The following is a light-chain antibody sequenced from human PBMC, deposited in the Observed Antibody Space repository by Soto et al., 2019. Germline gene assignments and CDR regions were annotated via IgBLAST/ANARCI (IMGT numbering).Light chain of an antibody. V-gene: IGKV3-20*01. CDR3: QQYSDSPPT. CDR2: GAS. CDR1: QRVSSRY. Sequence: IVLTQSPGTLSLSPGDRATPSCRASQRVSSRYLAWYQQKPGQAPSLLIFGASNRATGIPDRFSGSGSGTDFNFTIGRLEPEDFAMYYCQQYSDSPPTFGQGTKVDIK. J-gene: IGKJ1*01.